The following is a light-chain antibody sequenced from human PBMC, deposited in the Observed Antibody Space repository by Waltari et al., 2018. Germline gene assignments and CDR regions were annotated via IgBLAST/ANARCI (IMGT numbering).Light chain of an antibody. CDR2: GVS. Sequence: QSALTQPASVSGSPGQSITLSCTGSSSDVGAYDYVPGYQHHPGKAPKLMIYGVSNRPSGVSNRFSGSKSGNTASLTISGVQAEDEADYYCSSYTGSSTLVIFGGGTKLTVL. CDR1: SSDVGAYDY. CDR3: SSYTGSSTLVI. V-gene: IGLV2-14*01. J-gene: IGLJ2*01.